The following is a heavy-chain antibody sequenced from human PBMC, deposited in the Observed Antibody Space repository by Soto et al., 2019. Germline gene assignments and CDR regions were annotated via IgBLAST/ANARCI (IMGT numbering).Heavy chain of an antibody. J-gene: IGHJ4*02. V-gene: IGHV1-18*01. CDR3: ARDHSSSWHDFDY. D-gene: IGHD6-13*01. CDR2: ISGYNGNT. CDR1: GYTFTSYG. Sequence: QLQLVQSAAEVKKPGASVRVSCEASGYTFTSYGINWVRPAPGQGLEWMGWISGYNGNTNYAQKFQGRVTMTTDTSTSTAYMELRSLRSDDTAVYYCARDHSSSWHDFDYWGQGTLVTVSS.